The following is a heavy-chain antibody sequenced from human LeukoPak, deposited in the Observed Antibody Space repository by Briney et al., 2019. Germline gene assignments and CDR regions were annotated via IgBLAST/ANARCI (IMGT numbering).Heavy chain of an antibody. CDR3: ARGQVLRFLEWLYYFDY. J-gene: IGHJ4*02. V-gene: IGHV3-30-3*01. D-gene: IGHD3-3*01. CDR2: ISYDGSNK. Sequence: GGSLRLSCAASGFTFSSYAMHWVRQAPGKGLEWVAVISYDGSNKYYADSVKGRFTISRDNSKNTLYLQMNNLRAEDTAVYYCARGQVLRFLEWLYYFDYWGQGTLVTVSS. CDR1: GFTFSSYA.